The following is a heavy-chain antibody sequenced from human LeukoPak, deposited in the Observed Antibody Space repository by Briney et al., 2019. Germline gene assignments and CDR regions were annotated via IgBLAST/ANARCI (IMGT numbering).Heavy chain of an antibody. CDR2: IYSSGTT. D-gene: IGHD2-2*01. CDR1: GGSIRSYY. CDR3: ARQYQLLSDY. J-gene: IGHJ4*02. Sequence: SETLSLTCTVSGGSIRSYYWSWVRQPPGKGLEWIGYIYSSGTTNYNPSLKSRVTISIDTSKNQSSLKLSSVTAADTAVYYCARQYQLLSDYWGQGTLVTVSS. V-gene: IGHV4-59*01.